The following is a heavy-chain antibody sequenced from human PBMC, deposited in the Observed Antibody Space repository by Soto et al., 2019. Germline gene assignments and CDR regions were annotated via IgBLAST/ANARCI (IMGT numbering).Heavy chain of an antibody. J-gene: IGHJ4*02. V-gene: IGHV4-39*01. D-gene: IGHD6-13*01. CDR1: CGSISTTDYS. CDR3: AKLRGGQQLVSYFDY. CDR2: INYSGSA. Sequence: SETLSLTCTVSCGSISTTDYSWGWIRQPPGKGLEWIVSINYSGSAYSNPSLKSRITMSVDPSKNQFSLNRSSVTAADTAVYYCAKLRGGQQLVSYFDYGGRGIQVTVSS.